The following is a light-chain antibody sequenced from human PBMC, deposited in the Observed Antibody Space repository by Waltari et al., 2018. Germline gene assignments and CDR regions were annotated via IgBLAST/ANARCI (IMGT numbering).Light chain of an antibody. CDR3: QQSYSTPDT. J-gene: IGKJ2*01. CDR1: QRISSY. V-gene: IGKV1-39*01. CDR2: AAS. Sequence: DIQVTPSPPSLSASVGARDPITCRASQRISSYFNWHQQKPGKAPKLLIFAASSLESGVPSRFRVSGSGADFTLTISRRQPEDFATYDCQQSYSTPDTVGQGTKLEIE.